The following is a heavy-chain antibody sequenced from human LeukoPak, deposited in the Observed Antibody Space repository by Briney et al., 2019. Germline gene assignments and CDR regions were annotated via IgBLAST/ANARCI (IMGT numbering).Heavy chain of an antibody. V-gene: IGHV1-2*02. Sequence: GASVKVSCKASGYTFTGYYMHWVRQAPGQGLEWMGWINPNSGGTNYAQKFQGRVTMTRDTSISTAYMELSRLRSDDTAVYYCARRIAAAGTPYYFDYWAREPWSPSPQ. CDR1: GYTFTGYY. CDR3: ARRIAAAGTPYYFDY. CDR2: INPNSGGT. J-gene: IGHJ4*02. D-gene: IGHD6-13*01.